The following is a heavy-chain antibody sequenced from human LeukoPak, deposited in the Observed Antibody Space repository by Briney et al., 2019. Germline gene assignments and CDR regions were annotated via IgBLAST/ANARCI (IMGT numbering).Heavy chain of an antibody. CDR1: GGSISSYY. D-gene: IGHD1-26*01. Sequence: ASQTLSLTCTVSGGSISSYYWSWIRQPAGKGLEWIGRIYTSGSTNYNPSLKSRVTMSVDTSKNQFSLKLSSVTAADTAVYYCARVKRWEFNFMDVWGKGTTVTVSS. J-gene: IGHJ6*03. V-gene: IGHV4-4*07. CDR3: ARVKRWEFNFMDV. CDR2: IYTSGST.